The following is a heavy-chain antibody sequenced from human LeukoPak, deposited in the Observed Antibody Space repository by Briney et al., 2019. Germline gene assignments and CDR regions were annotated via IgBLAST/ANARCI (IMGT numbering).Heavy chain of an antibody. CDR2: IKQDGSEK. Sequence: GGSPRLSCAASGFTFSSYWMSWVRQAPGKGLEWVANIKQDGSEKYYVDSVKGRFTISRDNSKNTLYLQMNSLRAEDTAVYYCAKDSGGRFGDYFYYFDYWGQGTLVTVSS. J-gene: IGHJ4*02. D-gene: IGHD4-17*01. CDR1: GFTFSSYW. V-gene: IGHV3-7*01. CDR3: AKDSGGRFGDYFYYFDY.